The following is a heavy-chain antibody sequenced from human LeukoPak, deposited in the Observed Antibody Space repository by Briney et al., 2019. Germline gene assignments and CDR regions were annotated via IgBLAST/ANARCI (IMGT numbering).Heavy chain of an antibody. CDR2: INPSSGGT. D-gene: IGHD6-6*01. J-gene: IGHJ4*02. CDR1: GYTFTGYY. Sequence: ASVKVSCKASGYTFTGYYMHWVRQAPGQGLEWMGWINPSSGGTNYAQKFQGRVTMTRDTSISTAYMELRRLRSDDTAVYYCARDRYSSSGGSVGDYWGQGTLVTVSS. CDR3: ARDRYSSSGGSVGDY. V-gene: IGHV1-2*02.